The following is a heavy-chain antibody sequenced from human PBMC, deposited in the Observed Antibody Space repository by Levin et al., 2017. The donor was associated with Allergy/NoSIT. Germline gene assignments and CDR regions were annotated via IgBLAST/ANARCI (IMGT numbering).Heavy chain of an antibody. CDR3: ARHNFWSGFDWFDP. V-gene: IGHV4-59*08. J-gene: IGHJ5*02. CDR1: GGSISTHY. D-gene: IGHD3-3*01. Sequence: SQTLSLTCTVSGGSISTHYWTWIRQPPGKGLEWIGYISNSGTTIYNPSLKSRVTISVNRPQNQFSLRLTSVTAADTAVYFCARHNFWSGFDWFDPWGQGTLVSVSS. CDR2: ISNSGTT.